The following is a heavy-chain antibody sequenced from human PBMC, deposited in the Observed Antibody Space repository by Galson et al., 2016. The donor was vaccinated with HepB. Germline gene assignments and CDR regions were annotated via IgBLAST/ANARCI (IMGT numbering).Heavy chain of an antibody. CDR1: ESAFSEAY. CDR3: ATLLSRCESDCYPHFYDS. J-gene: IGHJ4*02. D-gene: IGHD2-21*02. Sequence: SVKVSCKGSESAFSEAYKHWVRQAPGRGLEWMGGYDPGHGETAFAQEFRGRLTLTEDTSTDTAYMERRSLKSEDTAVYFCATLLSRCESDCYPHFYDSWGQGTLVTVSS. V-gene: IGHV1-24*01. CDR2: YDPGHGET.